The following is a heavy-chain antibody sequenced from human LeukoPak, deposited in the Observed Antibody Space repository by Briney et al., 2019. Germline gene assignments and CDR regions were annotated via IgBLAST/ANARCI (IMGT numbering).Heavy chain of an antibody. CDR2: MDPNRGNT. CDR3: TSTIAATGTLYP. D-gene: IGHD6-13*01. CDR1: GYTFGSSH. V-gene: IGHV1-8*01. Sequence: ASVKVSCKASGYTFGSSHINWGRQSTGQGLEWMGWMDPNRGNTGYPQKFQGRVTMTNTTSISTAYMELSSLRSEDTALYYCTSTIAATGTLYPWGQGTQVILSS. J-gene: IGHJ5*02.